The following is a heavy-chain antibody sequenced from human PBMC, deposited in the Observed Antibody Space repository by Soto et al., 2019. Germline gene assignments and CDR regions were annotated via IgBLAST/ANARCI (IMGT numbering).Heavy chain of an antibody. CDR1: GGSISSSNYY. CDR3: ARHVRGWQLMLDN. D-gene: IGHD6-13*01. CDR2: IYFSGST. J-gene: IGHJ4*02. Sequence: QLQLQESGPGLVKASETLSLSCTVSGGSISSSNYYWGWIRQPPGKGLEWIGSIYFSGSTHYNVSLTSRFTISVDTSRNQFSLKLSSVTATDTAVYYCARHVRGWQLMLDNWGQGYLVTVSS. V-gene: IGHV4-39*01.